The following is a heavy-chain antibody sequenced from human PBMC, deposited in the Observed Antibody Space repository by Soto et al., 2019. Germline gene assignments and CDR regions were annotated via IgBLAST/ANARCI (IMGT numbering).Heavy chain of an antibody. CDR3: ANYSDYVFFFDY. J-gene: IGHJ4*02. D-gene: IGHD4-17*01. V-gene: IGHV3-23*01. CDR1: GFTFSSYA. Sequence: GGSLRLSCAASGFTFSSYAMSWVRQAPGKGLEWVSAISGSGGSTYYADSVKGRFTISRDNSKNTLYLQMNSLRAEDTAVYYCANYSDYVFFFDYWGQGTLVTVSS. CDR2: ISGSGGST.